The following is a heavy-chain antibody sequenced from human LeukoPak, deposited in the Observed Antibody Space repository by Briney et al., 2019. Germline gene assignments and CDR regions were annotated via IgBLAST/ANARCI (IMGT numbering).Heavy chain of an antibody. CDR1: GLTFSSYW. Sequence: GGSLRLSCAASGLTFSSYWMHWVRQAPGKGLVWVSRINSDGSSTSYADSVKGRLTISRDNAKNTLYLQMNSLRAEDTAVYYCARVQLSGYCSGGSCYSLRSYYYYGMDVWGQGTTVTVSS. V-gene: IGHV3-74*01. D-gene: IGHD2-15*01. J-gene: IGHJ6*02. CDR2: INSDGSST. CDR3: ARVQLSGYCSGGSCYSLRSYYYYGMDV.